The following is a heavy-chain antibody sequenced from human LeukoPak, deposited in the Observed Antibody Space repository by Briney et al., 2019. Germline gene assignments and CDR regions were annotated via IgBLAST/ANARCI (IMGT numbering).Heavy chain of an antibody. CDR1: GFTFSSYG. J-gene: IGHJ4*02. Sequence: SGGSLRLSCAASGFTFSSYGLHWVRQAPGKGLEWVAVIWYDGSNKYYADSVKGQFTISRDNSKNTLYLQMNSLRAEDTAVYYCAREGNYYDSSGYYTGYFDYWGQGTLVTVSS. CDR3: AREGNYYDSSGYYTGYFDY. V-gene: IGHV3-33*01. D-gene: IGHD3-22*01. CDR2: IWYDGSNK.